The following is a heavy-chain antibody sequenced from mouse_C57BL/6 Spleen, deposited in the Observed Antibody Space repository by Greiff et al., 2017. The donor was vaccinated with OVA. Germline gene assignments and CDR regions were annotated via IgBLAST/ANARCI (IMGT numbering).Heavy chain of an antibody. CDR2: ILTGSGST. J-gene: IGHJ3*01. Sequence: VQLQESGAELMKPGASVKLSCTASGYTFTGYWIEWVKQTPGHGLEWIGAILTGSGSTNYHEKFKGKATFTADTSSNTAYMQLSSLTTEDSAIYYIARGHYSNGGWFAYWGQGILVTVSA. CDR3: ARGHYSNGGWFAY. V-gene: IGHV1-9*01. D-gene: IGHD2-5*01. CDR1: GYTFTGYW.